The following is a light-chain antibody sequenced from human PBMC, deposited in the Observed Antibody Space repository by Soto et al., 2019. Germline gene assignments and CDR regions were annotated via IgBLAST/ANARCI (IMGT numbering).Light chain of an antibody. CDR3: QQRSNWPYT. J-gene: IGKJ2*01. V-gene: IGKV3-11*01. CDR1: QSVSSY. CDR2: DAS. Sequence: EIVSTQSPATLSLSPGESATLSCRASQSVSSYLAWYQQKPGQAPRLLIYDASSRATGIPARFSGSGSGTDFTLTISSLEPEDFAVYYCQQRSNWPYTFGQGTKLEIK.